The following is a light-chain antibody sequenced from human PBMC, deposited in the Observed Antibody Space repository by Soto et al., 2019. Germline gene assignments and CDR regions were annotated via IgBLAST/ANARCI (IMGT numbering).Light chain of an antibody. CDR3: QSCDSSLSGYV. CDR1: SSNIGRGYD. V-gene: IGLV1-40*01. CDR2: GDT. Sequence: QSVLTQPPSVSGAPGQRVTISCTGSSSNIGRGYDVHWYQQLPGAAPRVLIYGDTNRPSGVPDRFSGSKSGTSASLAITGLQAEDEADYYCQSCDSSLSGYVFGTGTKLTVL. J-gene: IGLJ1*01.